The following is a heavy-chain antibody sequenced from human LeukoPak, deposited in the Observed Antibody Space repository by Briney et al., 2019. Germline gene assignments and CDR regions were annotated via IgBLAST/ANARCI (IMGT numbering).Heavy chain of an antibody. CDR2: ISWNRGTI. CDR1: GFTFDDYA. CDR3: AKVFGELVFWAYFDY. J-gene: IGHJ4*02. V-gene: IGHV3-9*01. Sequence: PGGSLRLSCAASGFTFDDYAMHWVRQAPGKGLEWVSGISWNRGTIAYADSVRGRFTISRDNAENSLYLQMTSLRPEDTALYYCAKVFGELVFWAYFDYWGQGALVTVSS. D-gene: IGHD3-10*02.